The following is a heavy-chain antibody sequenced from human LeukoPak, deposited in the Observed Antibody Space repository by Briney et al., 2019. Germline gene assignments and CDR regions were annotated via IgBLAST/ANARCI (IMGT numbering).Heavy chain of an antibody. CDR1: GGSISSGSYY. V-gene: IGHV4-61*02. J-gene: IGHJ5*02. D-gene: IGHD2-15*01. CDR2: IYTSGST. CDR3: ARDRGQCSGGSCYPFDP. Sequence: SETLSLTCTVSGGSISSGSYYWSWIRQPAGKGLEWIGRIYTSGSTNYNPSLKSRVTISVDTSKNQFSLKLSSVTAADTAVYYCARDRGQCSGGSCYPFDPWGQGTLVTVSS.